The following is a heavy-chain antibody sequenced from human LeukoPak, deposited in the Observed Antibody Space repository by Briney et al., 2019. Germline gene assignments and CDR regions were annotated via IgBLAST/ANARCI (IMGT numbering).Heavy chain of an antibody. V-gene: IGHV3-64*02. CDR2: ISSNGGST. Sequence: PGGSLRLSCAASGFTFSSYAMHWVRQAPGKGLEYVSAISSNGGSTYYADSVKGRFTISRDNSKNTLYLQMGSLRAEDMAVYYCARGLYGVTISGVAYDYWGQGTLVTVSS. J-gene: IGHJ4*02. CDR3: ARGLYGVTISGVAYDY. D-gene: IGHD3-3*01. CDR1: GFTFSSYA.